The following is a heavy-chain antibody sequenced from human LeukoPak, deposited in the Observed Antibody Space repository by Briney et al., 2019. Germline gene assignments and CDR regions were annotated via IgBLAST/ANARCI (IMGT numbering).Heavy chain of an antibody. CDR1: GFTFDDYA. CDR3: ARVKPPSTIFGVVTYDYYMDV. CDR2: ISWNSGSI. J-gene: IGHJ6*03. V-gene: IGHV3-9*01. Sequence: GGSLRLSCAASGFTFDDYAMHWVRQAPGKGLEWVSGISWNSGSIGYADSVKGRFTISRDNAKNSLYLQMNSLRAEDTAVYYCARVKPPSTIFGVVTYDYYMDVWGKGTTVTVSS. D-gene: IGHD3-3*01.